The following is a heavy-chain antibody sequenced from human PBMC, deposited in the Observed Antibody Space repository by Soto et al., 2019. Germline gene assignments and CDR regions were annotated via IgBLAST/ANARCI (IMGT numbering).Heavy chain of an antibody. CDR1: GFIFNNYA. Sequence: AAVKVSCKAFGFIFNNYAISWVRQAPGQGLEWMGWISANSGNTNYAQKLQGRVTMTTDTSTSTAYMELRSLRSDDTAVYYCATAGNYDSSGRDFWGQGTLVTVSS. J-gene: IGHJ4*02. CDR3: ATAGNYDSSGRDF. D-gene: IGHD3-22*01. V-gene: IGHV1-18*04. CDR2: ISANSGNT.